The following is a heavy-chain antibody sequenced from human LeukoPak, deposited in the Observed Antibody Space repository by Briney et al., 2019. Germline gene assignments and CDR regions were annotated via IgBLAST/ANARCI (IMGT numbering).Heavy chain of an antibody. Sequence: SGGSLRLSCAASGFTFSSYAMSWVRQAPGKGLEWVSAISGSGGSTYYADSVKGRFTISRDNSKNTLYLQMNSLRAEDTAVYYCARDPFGYSSGWADYWGQGTLVTVSS. CDR3: ARDPFGYSSGWADY. D-gene: IGHD6-19*01. CDR1: GFTFSSYA. CDR2: ISGSGGST. J-gene: IGHJ4*02. V-gene: IGHV3-23*01.